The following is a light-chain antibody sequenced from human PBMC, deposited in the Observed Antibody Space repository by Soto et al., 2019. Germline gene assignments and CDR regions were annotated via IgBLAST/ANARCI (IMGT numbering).Light chain of an antibody. J-gene: IGKJ4*01. CDR3: QQYNNWPLT. CDR2: SAS. Sequence: ETVMTQSPATLSASPGESATLSCRASQSVNSDLAWYQQIPGQAPRLLIYSASTGATGGPARFSGSGSVTEFTLTISSLQSEDFAIYYCQQYNNWPLTFGGGTKVEI. V-gene: IGKV3-15*01. CDR1: QSVNSD.